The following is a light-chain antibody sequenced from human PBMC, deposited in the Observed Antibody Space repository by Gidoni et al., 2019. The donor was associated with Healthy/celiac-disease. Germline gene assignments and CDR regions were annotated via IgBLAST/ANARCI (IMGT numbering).Light chain of an antibody. CDR3: LLSYTTTSYV. CDR2: DTS. J-gene: IGLJ1*01. V-gene: IGLV7-46*01. Sequence: QAVVTPEPSLTVSPAGTVALTCGSSTGGVTSGHYPYCFQQKPGQAPRTLIDDTSKKHSWTPARLSASLLVKKAALTLSGAQPEDEAEYFCLLSYTTTSYVFGTGTKVTVL. CDR1: TGGVTSGHY.